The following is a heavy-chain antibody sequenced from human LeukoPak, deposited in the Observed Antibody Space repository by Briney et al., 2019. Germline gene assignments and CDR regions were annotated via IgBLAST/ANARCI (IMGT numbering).Heavy chain of an antibody. Sequence: SETLSLTCTVSGGSISSYYWSWIRQPPGKGLEWIGYTYYSGSTNYNPSLKSRVTISVDTSKNQFSLKLSSVTAADTAVYYCARGPDGDYGYFQHWGQGTLVTVSS. CDR2: TYYSGST. J-gene: IGHJ1*01. V-gene: IGHV4-59*01. D-gene: IGHD4-17*01. CDR3: ARGPDGDYGYFQH. CDR1: GGSISSYY.